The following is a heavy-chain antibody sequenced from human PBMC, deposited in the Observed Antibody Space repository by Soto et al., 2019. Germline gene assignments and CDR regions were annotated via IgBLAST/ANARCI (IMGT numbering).Heavy chain of an antibody. Sequence: QLHLVQSGAVVKKPGASVTVSCSASGYPVTAYYMHWVRQAPGRGLEWMGGINPATGAAKYTQAFQGRVTMARDTSTSTVVMELGGQPSKDTAVFYCARGGGVGVAGSAAFDMWGQGTLVTVSS. CDR1: GYPVTAYY. V-gene: IGHV1-2*02. D-gene: IGHD3-3*01. J-gene: IGHJ3*02. CDR2: INPATGAA. CDR3: ARGGGVGVAGSAAFDM.